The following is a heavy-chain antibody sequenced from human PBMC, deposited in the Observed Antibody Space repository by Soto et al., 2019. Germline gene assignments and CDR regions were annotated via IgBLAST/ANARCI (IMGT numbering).Heavy chain of an antibody. V-gene: IGHV3-30*03. CDR3: ARGLLGGEFDY. Sequence: QPGGSLRLSCAASGFTFSSYGMHWVRQAPGKGLEWVAVISYDGSNKYYADSVKGRFTISRDNSKNTLYLQMNSLRAEDTAVYYCARGLLGGEFDYWGQGTLVTVSS. CDR1: GFTFSSYG. CDR2: ISYDGSNK. J-gene: IGHJ4*02.